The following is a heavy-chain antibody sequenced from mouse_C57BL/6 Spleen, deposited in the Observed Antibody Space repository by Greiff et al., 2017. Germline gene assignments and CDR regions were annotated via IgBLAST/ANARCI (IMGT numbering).Heavy chain of an antibody. Sequence: VQLQQSGAELVRPGASVKLSCTASGFNIKDDYMHWVKQRPEQGLEWIGWIDPENGDTEYASKFQGKATITADTSSNTAYLQLSSLTSADTAVYYCTTRDSAWFAYWGQGTLVTVSA. V-gene: IGHV14-4*01. J-gene: IGHJ3*01. CDR2: IDPENGDT. CDR1: GFNIKDDY. D-gene: IGHD3-3*01. CDR3: TTRDSAWFAY.